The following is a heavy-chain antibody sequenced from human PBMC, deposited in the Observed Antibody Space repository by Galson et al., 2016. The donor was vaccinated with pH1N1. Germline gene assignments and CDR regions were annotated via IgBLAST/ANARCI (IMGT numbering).Heavy chain of an antibody. D-gene: IGHD3-3*01. V-gene: IGHV3-53*05. J-gene: IGHJ4*02. CDR1: GFTVSSNY. CDR3: ARVWSYDFWSGVGDFYFDY. CDR2: VYSGGNT. Sequence: SLRLSCAASGFTVSSNYMSWVRQAPGKGLEWVSIVYSGGNTYYADSVKGRFTLSRDNSNNTLYLQMNSLRAEDTAVYYCARVWSYDFWSGVGDFYFDYWGQGILVTVSS.